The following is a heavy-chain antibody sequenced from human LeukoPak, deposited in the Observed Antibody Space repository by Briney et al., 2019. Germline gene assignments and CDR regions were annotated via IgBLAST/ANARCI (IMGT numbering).Heavy chain of an antibody. CDR3: ARDWDWHKDY. D-gene: IGHD1-26*01. CDR2: IKEDGSEK. J-gene: IGHJ4*02. CDR1: GFNFNDFW. Sequence: GGSLRLSCTTSGFNFNDFWMTWVRQAPGKGLEWVANIKEDGSEKYYGDSVRGRFTISRDNAKNSLYLQMNSLRVEDTALYYCARDWDWHKDYWGLGTLVTVSS. V-gene: IGHV3-7*01.